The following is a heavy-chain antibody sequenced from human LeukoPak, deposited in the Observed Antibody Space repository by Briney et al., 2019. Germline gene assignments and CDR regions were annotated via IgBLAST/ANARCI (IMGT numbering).Heavy chain of an antibody. CDR3: AKGGDIVRTTINY. CDR1: GFTFSSYA. J-gene: IGHJ4*02. Sequence: GGSLRLSCAASGFTFSSYAMSWVRQAPGKGLEWVSAISASGGSTYYADSVKGRFTISRDNSKNTLYLQMNSLRAEDTAVYYCAKGGDIVRTTINYWGQGTLVTVSS. D-gene: IGHD1-26*01. CDR2: ISASGGST. V-gene: IGHV3-23*01.